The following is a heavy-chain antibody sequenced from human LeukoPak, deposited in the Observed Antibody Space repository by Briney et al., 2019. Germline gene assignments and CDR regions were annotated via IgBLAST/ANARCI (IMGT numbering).Heavy chain of an antibody. J-gene: IGHJ4*02. D-gene: IGHD3-16*02. Sequence: SVTLSLTCTVSGGSISRYYWRWIRQPAGKGLEWIGRIYTSGSTNYNPSLKSRVTMSVDTSKNQFSPKLSSVTAADTAVYYCATERKAYYDYVWGSYRYTYFDYWGQGTLVTVSS. CDR2: IYTSGST. CDR1: GGSISRYY. V-gene: IGHV4-4*07. CDR3: ATERKAYYDYVWGSYRYTYFDY.